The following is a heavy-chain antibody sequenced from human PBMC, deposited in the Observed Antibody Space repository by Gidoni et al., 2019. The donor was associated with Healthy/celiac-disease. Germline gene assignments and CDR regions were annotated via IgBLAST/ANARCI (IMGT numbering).Heavy chain of an antibody. V-gene: IGHV3-48*02. D-gene: IGHD6-19*01. CDR1: GFPFSSYS. CDR2: ISSSSSTI. Sequence: EVQLVESGGGLVQPGGSLRLSCAASGFPFSSYSMNWVRQAPGKGLEWVSYISSSSSTIYYADSVKGRFTISRDNAKNSLYLQMNSLRDEDTAVYYCARKQWLARGGAFDIWGQGTMVTVSS. J-gene: IGHJ3*02. CDR3: ARKQWLARGGAFDI.